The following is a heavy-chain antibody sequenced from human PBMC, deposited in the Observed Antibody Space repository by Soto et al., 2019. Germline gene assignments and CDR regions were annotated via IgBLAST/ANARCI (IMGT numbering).Heavy chain of an antibody. CDR1: GFTFSSYA. V-gene: IGHV3-30-3*01. CDR3: ARAGYSSGWYEDWYFDL. J-gene: IGHJ2*01. D-gene: IGHD6-19*01. CDR2: ISYDGSNK. Sequence: QVQLVESGGGVVQPGRSLRLSCAASGFTFSSYAMHWVRQAPGKGLEWVAVISYDGSNKYYADSVKGRFTISRDNSKNKLYLQMNSLRAEDTAVYYCARAGYSSGWYEDWYFDLWGRGTLVTVSS.